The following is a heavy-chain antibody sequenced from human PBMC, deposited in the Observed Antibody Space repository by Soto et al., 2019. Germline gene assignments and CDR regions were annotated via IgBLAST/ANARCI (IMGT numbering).Heavy chain of an antibody. CDR3: ARHIGVTGTRGFDY. CDR1: GASISDNNW. V-gene: IGHV4-4*02. CDR2: VVHRGTT. J-gene: IGHJ4*02. D-gene: IGHD6-19*01. Sequence: QVQLQESGPGLVKPSGTLSLTCAVSGASISDNNWWSWVRQPPGKGLEWIGEVVHRGTTNHNPSLRSRVTISMDKSTNQISLTLSSVTAADSAVYYCARHIGVTGTRGFDYWGQGTLVTVSS.